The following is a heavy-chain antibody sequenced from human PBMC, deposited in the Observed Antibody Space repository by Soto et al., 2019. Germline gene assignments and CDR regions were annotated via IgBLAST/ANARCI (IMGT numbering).Heavy chain of an antibody. D-gene: IGHD6-6*01. CDR2: ISGSGGST. CDR3: AKDRYSSSSGFRSLY. J-gene: IGHJ4*02. CDR1: GFTFSSYA. Sequence: EVQLLESGGGLVQPGGSLRLSCAASGFTFSSYAMSWVRQAPGKGLEWVSAISGSGGSTYYADSVKGRFTISRDNSKSALYLQMNSLRAEDTAVYYCAKDRYSSSSGFRSLYWGQGTLVTVSS. V-gene: IGHV3-23*01.